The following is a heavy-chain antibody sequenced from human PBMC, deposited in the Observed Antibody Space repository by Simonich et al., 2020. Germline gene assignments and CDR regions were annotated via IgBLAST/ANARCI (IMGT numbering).Heavy chain of an antibody. J-gene: IGHJ4*02. V-gene: IGHV1-18*01. CDR3: ARASRGTWWYYYFDY. D-gene: IGHD2-15*01. Sequence: QVQLVQSGAEVKKPGASVKVSCKASGYTFTSYGISWVRQAPGQGLEWMGWISASNGNTNYSQKLPGRFTMTTDTSTSTAYMELRSLRSDDTAVYYCARASRGTWWYYYFDYWGQGTLVTVSS. CDR1: GYTFTSYG. CDR2: ISASNGNT.